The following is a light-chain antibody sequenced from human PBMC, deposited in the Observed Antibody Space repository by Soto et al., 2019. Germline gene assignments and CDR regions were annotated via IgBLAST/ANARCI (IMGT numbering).Light chain of an antibody. CDR2: EVS. Sequence: ALTQPPSASGSPGQSVTISCTGTSSDVGGYNYVSWYQQHPGKAPKLMISEVSKRPSGVPDRFSGSKSGNTASLTVSGLQAEDEADYYCSSFAGNNNLVFGGGTKLTVL. CDR3: SSFAGNNNLV. CDR1: SSDVGGYNY. J-gene: IGLJ2*01. V-gene: IGLV2-8*01.